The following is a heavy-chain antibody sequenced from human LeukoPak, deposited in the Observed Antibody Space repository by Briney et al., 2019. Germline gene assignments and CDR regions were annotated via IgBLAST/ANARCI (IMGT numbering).Heavy chain of an antibody. CDR3: ARDQGTGIAVAGFYYFDY. CDR2: ISSSSSYI. D-gene: IGHD6-19*01. J-gene: IGHJ4*02. V-gene: IGHV3-21*01. Sequence: GGSLRLSCAASGFTFSSYSMNWVRRAPGKGLEWVSSISSSSSYIYYADSVKGRFTISRDNAKNSLYLQMNSLRAEDTAVYYCARDQGTGIAVAGFYYFDYWGQGTLVTVSS. CDR1: GFTFSSYS.